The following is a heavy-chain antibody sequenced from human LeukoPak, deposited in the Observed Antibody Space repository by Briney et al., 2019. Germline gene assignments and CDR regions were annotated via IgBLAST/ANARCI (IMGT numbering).Heavy chain of an antibody. J-gene: IGHJ5*02. Sequence: SVKVSCKASGGTFSSYAISWVRQAPGQGLEWMGGIIPIFGTANYAQKFQGRVTITADESTSTAYMELSSLRSEDTAVYYCARQRYYYGSGSPRHWFDPWGQGILVTVSS. CDR1: GGTFSSYA. CDR2: IIPIFGTA. V-gene: IGHV1-69*01. D-gene: IGHD3-10*01. CDR3: ARQRYYYGSGSPRHWFDP.